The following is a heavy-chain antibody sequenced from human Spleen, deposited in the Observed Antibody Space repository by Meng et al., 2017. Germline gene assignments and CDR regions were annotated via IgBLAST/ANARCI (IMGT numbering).Heavy chain of an antibody. CDR3: ARHWDFGVNSCVYNWFDP. Sequence: GESLKISCKASGYTFTSYWIGWVRQMPGKGLEWMGIIYPGDSDTRYSPSFQGQVTIPADKSISTAYLQWSSMKASDTAMYYWARHWDFGVNSCVYNWFDPWGQGTLVTVSS. D-gene: IGHD4-23*01. V-gene: IGHV5-51*01. CDR1: GYTFTSYW. J-gene: IGHJ5*02. CDR2: IYPGDSDT.